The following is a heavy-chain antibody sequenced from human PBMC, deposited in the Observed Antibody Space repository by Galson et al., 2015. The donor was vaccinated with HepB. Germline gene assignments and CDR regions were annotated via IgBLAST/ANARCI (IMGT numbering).Heavy chain of an antibody. CDR1: GFTFSSYA. Sequence: SLRLSCAASGFTFSSYAMSWVRQAPGKGLEWVSAISGSGGSTYYADSVKGRFTISRDNSKNTLYLQMNSLRAEDTAVYYCAKCKYYGSGSYLAPYYYYMDVWGKGTTVTVSS. CDR2: ISGSGGST. CDR3: AKCKYYGSGSYLAPYYYYMDV. D-gene: IGHD3-10*01. V-gene: IGHV3-23*01. J-gene: IGHJ6*03.